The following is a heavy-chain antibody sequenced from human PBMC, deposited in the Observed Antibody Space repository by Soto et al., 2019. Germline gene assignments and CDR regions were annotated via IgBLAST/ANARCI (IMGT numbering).Heavy chain of an antibody. D-gene: IGHD3-22*01. CDR2: IIPIFGTA. J-gene: IGHJ6*02. CDR3: ERVSMEQLVIGYGETLYYYYYYGMDV. Sequence: ASVKVSCKASGGTFSSYAISWVRQAPGQGLEWMGGIIPIFGTANYAQKIQGRVTITADESTSTAYMELSSLRSEDTAANYYERVSMEQLVIGYGETLYYYYYYGMDVWGQGTTFTVSS. V-gene: IGHV1-69*13. CDR1: GGTFSSYA.